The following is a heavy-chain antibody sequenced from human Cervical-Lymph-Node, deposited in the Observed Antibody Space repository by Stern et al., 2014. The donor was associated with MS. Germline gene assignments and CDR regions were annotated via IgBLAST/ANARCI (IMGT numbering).Heavy chain of an antibody. CDR1: GFTFEDHA. CDR2: TTWNRGNL. V-gene: IGHV3-9*01. J-gene: IGHJ4*02. D-gene: IGHD3-22*01. CDR3: AKDGDSSTHLSSFDY. Sequence: EVQLVESGGGLVQPGRSLRLSCAASGFTFEDHAMHWVRQPPGKGLEWVSSTTWNRGNLAYADSVKGRFTISREHPKQPLSLQMNNLRTEDTALYYCAKDGDSSTHLSSFDYWGLGTLVTVSS.